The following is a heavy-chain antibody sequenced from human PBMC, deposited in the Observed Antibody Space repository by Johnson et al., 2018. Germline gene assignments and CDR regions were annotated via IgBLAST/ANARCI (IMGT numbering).Heavy chain of an antibody. V-gene: IGHV4-61*02. CDR1: GGSISSGSYY. Sequence: QVQLQESGPGLVKPSQTLSLTCTVSGGSISSGSYYWSWIRQPAGKGLEWIGRIYTSGSTNYNPSLKSRVTISVDTSTNQFSLKLSPVTAADTAVYYCARVTSPLDEYYYYGIDVWGQGTTVTVAS. J-gene: IGHJ6*02. D-gene: IGHD1-1*01. CDR2: IYTSGST. CDR3: ARVTSPLDEYYYYGIDV.